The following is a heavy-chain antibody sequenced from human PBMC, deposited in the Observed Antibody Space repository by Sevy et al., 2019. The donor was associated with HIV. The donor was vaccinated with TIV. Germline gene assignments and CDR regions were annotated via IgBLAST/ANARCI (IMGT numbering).Heavy chain of an antibody. CDR2: ISWNSGNI. Sequence: GGSLRLSCAASGFTFGDYAMHWVRQAPGKGLEWVSGISWNSGNIGYADSVKGRFTISRDNGKNTLYLQMNSLRAEDTALYYCAKDRSYGGNSFDFWGQGTLVTVSS. CDR1: GFTFGDYA. J-gene: IGHJ4*02. V-gene: IGHV3-9*01. CDR3: AKDRSYGGNSFDF. D-gene: IGHD4-17*01.